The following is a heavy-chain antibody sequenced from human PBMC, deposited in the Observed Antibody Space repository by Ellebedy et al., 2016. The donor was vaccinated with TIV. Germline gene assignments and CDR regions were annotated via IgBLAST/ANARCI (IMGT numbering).Heavy chain of an antibody. Sequence: PRGSLRLSCAASGFTVSNHYISWVRQAPGKGLEWVSVIYSCGSTYYADSVKGRFTISQDNSKNTVYLQMNSLRAEDTAVYYCARGVQSGYWGHGTLVTVSS. D-gene: IGHD3-10*01. V-gene: IGHV3-53*01. CDR3: ARGVQSGY. CDR1: GFTVSNHY. J-gene: IGHJ4*01. CDR2: IYSCGST.